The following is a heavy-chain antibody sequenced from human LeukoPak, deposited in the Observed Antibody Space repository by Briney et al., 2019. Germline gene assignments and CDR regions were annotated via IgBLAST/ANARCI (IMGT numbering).Heavy chain of an antibody. CDR2: IRGSGCST. CDR3: AIQRTSSAMGYFDY. Sequence: GGSLRLSCAASGFTFSSYAMSWVRQAPGKGLEWVSAIRGSGCSTGYADSVKGRFTISRDNSKYTLYLQMNSLRAEDTAVYYCAIQRTSSAMGYFDYWGQGTLVTVSS. CDR1: GFTFSSYA. D-gene: IGHD3-16*01. J-gene: IGHJ4*02. V-gene: IGHV3-23*01.